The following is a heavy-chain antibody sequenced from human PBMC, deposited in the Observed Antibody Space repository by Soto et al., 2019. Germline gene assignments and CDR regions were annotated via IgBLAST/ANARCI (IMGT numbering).Heavy chain of an antibody. CDR3: ARGLGGTTGN. J-gene: IGHJ4*02. CDR2: IIPILGIA. V-gene: IGHV1-69*02. D-gene: IGHD1-1*01. Sequence: QVQLVQSGAEVKKPGSSVKVSCKASGGTFSSYTISWVRQAPGQGLEWMGRIIPILGIANYAQKFQGRVTIXXDKSTSTAYMELSSLRSEDTAVYYCARGLGGTTGNWGQGTLVTVSS. CDR1: GGTFSSYT.